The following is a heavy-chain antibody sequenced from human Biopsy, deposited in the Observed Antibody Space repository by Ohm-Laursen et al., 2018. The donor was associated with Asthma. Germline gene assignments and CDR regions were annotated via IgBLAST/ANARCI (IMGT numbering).Heavy chain of an antibody. CDR1: GGTFSNFA. Sequence: SVKVSCKAPGGTFSNFAISWVRQAPGQGLEWLGGIMTVFGTTNYAQKFQGRVTITADESTSTAYMEVTSLRSEDTAIYYCARCQVGYSSGWSLLLKKIYYPGMDVWGQGTLVTVSS. D-gene: IGHD6-19*01. CDR2: IMTVFGTT. J-gene: IGHJ4*02. V-gene: IGHV1-69*13. CDR3: ARCQVGYSSGWSLLLKKIYYPGMDV.